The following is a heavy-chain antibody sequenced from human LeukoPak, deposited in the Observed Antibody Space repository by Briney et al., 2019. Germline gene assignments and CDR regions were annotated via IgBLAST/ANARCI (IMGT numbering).Heavy chain of an antibody. CDR2: FSSSTYI. V-gene: IGHV3-21*01. CDR3: ARDNRGGVAVAWYLDY. D-gene: IGHD6-19*01. CDR1: GFTFSSYS. Sequence: GGSLRLSCGASGFTFSSYSMSWVRQAPGKGLEWVSSFSSSTYIYYVDSVKGRFTISRDDAKNSLYLQMNSLRAEDTAVYYCARDNRGGVAVAWYLDYWGQGTLVTVSS. J-gene: IGHJ4*02.